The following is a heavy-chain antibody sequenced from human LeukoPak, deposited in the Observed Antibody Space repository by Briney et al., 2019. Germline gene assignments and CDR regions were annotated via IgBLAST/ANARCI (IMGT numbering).Heavy chain of an antibody. Sequence: PSETLSLTCTVSVGSISSSSYYWGWIRQPPGKGLEWIGSIYYSGSTYYNPSLKSRVTISVDTSKNQFSLKLSSVTAADTAVYYCARPRPYGYCSSTSCYTGQYFQHWGQGTLVTVSS. D-gene: IGHD2-2*02. J-gene: IGHJ1*01. CDR3: ARPRPYGYCSSTSCYTGQYFQH. CDR2: IYYSGST. V-gene: IGHV4-39*01. CDR1: VGSISSSSYY.